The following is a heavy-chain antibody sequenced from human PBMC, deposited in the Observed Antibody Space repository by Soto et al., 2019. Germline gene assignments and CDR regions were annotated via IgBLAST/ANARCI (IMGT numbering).Heavy chain of an antibody. CDR1: GGSFSGYY. Sequence: SETLSLTCAVYGGSFSGYYWSWIRQPPGKGLEWIGEINHSGSTNYNPSLKSRVTISVDTSKNQFSLKLSSVTAADTAVYYCARGEIAAVGIYYMDVWGKGTTVTVSS. CDR3: ARGEIAAVGIYYMDV. CDR2: INHSGST. D-gene: IGHD6-13*01. V-gene: IGHV4-34*01. J-gene: IGHJ6*03.